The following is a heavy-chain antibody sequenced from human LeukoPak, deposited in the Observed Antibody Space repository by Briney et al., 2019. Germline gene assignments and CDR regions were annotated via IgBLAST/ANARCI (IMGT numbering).Heavy chain of an antibody. CDR3: ARQPLVRDCGGDCEFDY. V-gene: IGHV5-51*01. J-gene: IGHJ4*02. Sequence: GESLKISCKGSGYSFSNYWIGWVRQMPGKGLEWMGIIYPGDSNTRYSPSFQGQVTISADKSVSTAYLQWSSLKASDTAIYYCARQPLVRDCGGDCEFDYWGQGTLVSVSS. D-gene: IGHD2-21*02. CDR1: GYSFSNYW. CDR2: IYPGDSNT.